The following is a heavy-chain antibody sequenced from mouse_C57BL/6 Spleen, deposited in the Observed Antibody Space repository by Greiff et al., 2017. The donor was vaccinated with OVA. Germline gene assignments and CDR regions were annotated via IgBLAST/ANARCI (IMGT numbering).Heavy chain of an antibody. D-gene: IGHD1-1*01. CDR2: ISDGGSYT. V-gene: IGHV5-4*01. CDR3: AREALLAYAMDY. CDR1: GFTFSSYA. Sequence: EVQVVESGGGLVKPGGSLKLSCAASGFTFSSYAMSWVRQTPEKRLEWVATISDGGSYTYYPDNVKGRFTISRDNAKNNLYLQMSHLKSEDTAMYYCAREALLAYAMDYWGQGTSVTVSS. J-gene: IGHJ4*01.